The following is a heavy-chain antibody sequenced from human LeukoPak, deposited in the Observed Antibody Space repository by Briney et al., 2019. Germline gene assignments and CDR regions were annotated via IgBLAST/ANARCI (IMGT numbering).Heavy chain of an antibody. V-gene: IGHV3-20*04. CDR1: GFDSDDYG. Sequence: GGSLRLSCVDSGFDSDDYGMSWVRHAPGKGLEWVSGINWDGGATSYADSVKGRFTISRDHAKNSLYLQMDSLTVEDTALYYCARDLSSSWFSLGYWGQGTPVTVSS. CDR2: INWDGGAT. J-gene: IGHJ4*02. CDR3: ARDLSSSWFSLGY. D-gene: IGHD6-13*01.